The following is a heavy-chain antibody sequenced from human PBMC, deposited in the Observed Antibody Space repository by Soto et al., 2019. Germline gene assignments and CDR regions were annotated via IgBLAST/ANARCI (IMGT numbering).Heavy chain of an antibody. V-gene: IGHV1-18*01. CDR3: ARGRYGDY. D-gene: IGHD1-1*01. J-gene: IGHJ4*02. CDR1: GYTFTSYG. Sequence: QVHLVQSGAEVKKPGASVKVSCKGSGYTFTSYGITWVRQAPGQGLEWMGWISAHNGNTNYAQKFQGRVTVTRDTSTSTAYMELRSLRSDDPAVYYCARGRYGDYWGQGALVTGSS. CDR2: ISAHNGNT.